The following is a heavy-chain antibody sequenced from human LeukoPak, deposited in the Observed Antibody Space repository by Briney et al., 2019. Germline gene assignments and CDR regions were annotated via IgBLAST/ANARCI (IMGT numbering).Heavy chain of an antibody. CDR3: ARDRAIAVAGTYFDL. CDR1: GYTFTSYG. D-gene: IGHD6-19*01. CDR2: ISAYNGNT. V-gene: IGHV1-18*01. Sequence: GASVKVSCKASGYTFTSYGISWVRQAPGQGLEWMRWISAYNGNTNYAQKLQGRVTMTTDTSTSTAYMELRSLRSDDTAVYYCARDRAIAVAGTYFDLWGRGTLVTVSS. J-gene: IGHJ2*01.